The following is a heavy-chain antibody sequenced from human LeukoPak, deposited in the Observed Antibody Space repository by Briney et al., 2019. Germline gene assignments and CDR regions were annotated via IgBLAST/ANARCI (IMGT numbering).Heavy chain of an antibody. CDR2: MNPNSGNT. CDR1: GYSFTSYD. J-gene: IGHJ4*02. D-gene: IGHD5-24*01. Sequence: GESLKISCKGSGYSFTSYDINWVRQATGQGLEWMGWMNPNSGNTGYAQKFQGRVTMTRNTSISTAYMELSSLRSEDTAVYYCARASTRRDGYNLLYWGQGTLVIVSS. CDR3: ARASTRRDGYNLLY. V-gene: IGHV1-8*01.